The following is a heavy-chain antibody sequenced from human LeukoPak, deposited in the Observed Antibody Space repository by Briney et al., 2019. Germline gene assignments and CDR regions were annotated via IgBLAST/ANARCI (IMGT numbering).Heavy chain of an antibody. Sequence: GGSLRLSCAASGFTFSSYAMHWVRQAPGKGLEWVAVISYDGSNKYYADSVKGRFTISRDNSKNTLYLQMNSPRAEDTAVYYCARDRGPLVVGAFDIWGQGTMVTVSS. D-gene: IGHD3-22*01. V-gene: IGHV3-30*04. J-gene: IGHJ3*02. CDR1: GFTFSSYA. CDR2: ISYDGSNK. CDR3: ARDRGPLVVGAFDI.